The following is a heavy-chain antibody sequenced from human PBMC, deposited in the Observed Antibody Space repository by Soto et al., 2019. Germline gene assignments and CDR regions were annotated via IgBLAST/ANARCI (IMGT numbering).Heavy chain of an antibody. CDR1: GYTFTSYG. CDR3: AIVTYYDFWSGYGAFDI. V-gene: IGHV1-18*01. Sequence: ASVKVSCKASGYTFTSYGIIWVRQAPGQGLEWMGWISAYNGNTNYAQKLQGRVTMTTDTSTSTAYMELRSLRSDDTAVYYCAIVTYYDFWSGYGAFDIWGQGTMVTVSS. CDR2: ISAYNGNT. J-gene: IGHJ3*02. D-gene: IGHD3-3*01.